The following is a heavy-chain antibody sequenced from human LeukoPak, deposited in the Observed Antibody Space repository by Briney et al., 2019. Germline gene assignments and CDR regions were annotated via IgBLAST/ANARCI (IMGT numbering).Heavy chain of an antibody. D-gene: IGHD6-19*01. CDR2: INPNSGGT. V-gene: IGHV1-2*02. CDR3: ARSRSDWYVNTAGH. CDR1: GYTFTGYY. Sequence: ASVKVSCKASGYTFTGYYMHWVRQAPGQGLEWMGWINPNSGGTNYAQKFQGRVTMTRDTSISTAYMELSRLRSDDTAVYYCARSRSDWYVNTAGHWGQGTLVTVSS. J-gene: IGHJ4*02.